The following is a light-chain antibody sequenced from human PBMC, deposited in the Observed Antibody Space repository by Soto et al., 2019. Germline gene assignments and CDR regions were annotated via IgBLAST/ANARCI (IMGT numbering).Light chain of an antibody. V-gene: IGKV1-5*01. Sequence: DIKMTQSPSTLSASVGDRVTITCRASQTISSWLAWYQQKPGKAPKLLIYHASSLESGVPSRFSGSGSGTEFTLTISSLQPDDFATYYCQQYSSYWTFAQGTKADI. CDR3: QQYSSYWT. CDR1: QTISSW. J-gene: IGKJ1*01. CDR2: HAS.